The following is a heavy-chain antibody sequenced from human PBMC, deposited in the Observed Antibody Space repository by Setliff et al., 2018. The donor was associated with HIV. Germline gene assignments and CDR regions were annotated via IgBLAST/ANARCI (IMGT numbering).Heavy chain of an antibody. CDR2: IYTSGST. V-gene: IGHV4-61*02. CDR1: GGSISSGTYY. J-gene: IGHJ2*01. D-gene: IGHD2-2*01. Sequence: NPSETLSLTCAVSGGSISSGTYYWSWIRQPAGKGLEWIGRIYTSGSTNYNPSLKSRITISVDTSKKQFSPKPNSVTAADTAVYYCARGPAEWQIVVVPAAHWYFDLWGRGTLVTVSS. CDR3: ARGPAEWQIVVVPAAHWYFDL.